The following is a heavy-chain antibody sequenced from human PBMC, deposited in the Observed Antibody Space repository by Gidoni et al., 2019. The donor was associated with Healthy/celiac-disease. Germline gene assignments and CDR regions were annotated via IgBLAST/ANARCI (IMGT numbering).Heavy chain of an antibody. Sequence: QVQLQQWGAGLWKPSEPLSLTCAVYGGSLSGYYWSWIRQPPGKGLEWIGYINHSGSTNYNPSLKSRVTISVDTSKNQFSLKLSSVTAADTAVYYCARVPHVYGTDFFDYWGQGTLVTVSS. J-gene: IGHJ4*02. CDR3: ARVPHVYGTDFFDY. D-gene: IGHD3-10*01. V-gene: IGHV4-34*01. CDR2: INHSGST. CDR1: GGSLSGYY.